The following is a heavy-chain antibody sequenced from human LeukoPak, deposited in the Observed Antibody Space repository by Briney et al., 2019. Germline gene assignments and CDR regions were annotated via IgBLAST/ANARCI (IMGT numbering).Heavy chain of an antibody. CDR1: GYTFTGYD. CDR3: TRGSLSGSSRDD. J-gene: IGHJ4*02. V-gene: IGHV1-8*01. Sequence: GASVKVSCKASGYTFTGYDINWVRQATGQGLEWMGWMNPNTGDTGYAQKFQGRVTMTRNSSIDTAYMELSGLRSEDTAVYYCTRGSLSGSSRDDWGQGTLLTVSS. D-gene: IGHD1-26*01. CDR2: MNPNTGDT.